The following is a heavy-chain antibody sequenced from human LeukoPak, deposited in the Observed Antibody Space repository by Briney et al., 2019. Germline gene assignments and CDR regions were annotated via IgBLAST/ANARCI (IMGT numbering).Heavy chain of an antibody. CDR3: ARGSWGVNDY. J-gene: IGHJ4*02. CDR1: GYTLTSYD. CDR2: MNPNSGNT. Sequence: ASVKVSCKSSGYTLTSYDINWVRQATGQGLGWMGWMNPNSGNTGYAQKFQGRVTMTRNTSISTAYMELSSLRSEDTAVYYCARGSWGVNDYWGQGTLVTVSS. V-gene: IGHV1-8*01. D-gene: IGHD3-16*01.